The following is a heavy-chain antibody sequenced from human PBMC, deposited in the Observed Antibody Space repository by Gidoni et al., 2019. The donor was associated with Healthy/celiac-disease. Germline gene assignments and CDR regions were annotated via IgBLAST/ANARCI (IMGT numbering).Heavy chain of an antibody. CDR3: ARPQYGSGSPFDY. J-gene: IGHJ4*02. CDR2: INPNSVGT. Sequence: QVQLVQSGAEVKKPGASVKVSCKASGYTFTGYYMHWVRQAPGQGLEWMGWINPNSVGTNYAQKFQGRVTMTRDTSISTAYMELSRLRSDDTAVYYCARPQYGSGSPFDYWGQGTLVTVSS. D-gene: IGHD3-10*01. V-gene: IGHV1-2*02. CDR1: GYTFTGYY.